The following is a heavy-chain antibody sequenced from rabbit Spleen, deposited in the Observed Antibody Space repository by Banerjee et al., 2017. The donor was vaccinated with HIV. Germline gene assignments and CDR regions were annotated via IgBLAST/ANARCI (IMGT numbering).Heavy chain of an antibody. Sequence: QEQLEESGGDLVKPGAFLTLTCTVSGFSFSSSYWICWVRQAPGKGLEWIACIYNAGGSAYYASWAKGRFTISKTSSTTVTLQMTSLTVADTATYFCARDDSGNSGYGPDWLDLWGPGTLVTVS. J-gene: IGHJ5*01. V-gene: IGHV1S45*01. CDR2: IYNAGGSA. D-gene: IGHD1-1*01. CDR3: ARDDSGNSGYGPDWLDL. CDR1: GFSFSSSYW.